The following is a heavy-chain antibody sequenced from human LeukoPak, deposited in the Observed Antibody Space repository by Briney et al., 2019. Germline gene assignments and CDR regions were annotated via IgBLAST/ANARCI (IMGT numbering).Heavy chain of an antibody. CDR3: ARDRITGTTDWFDP. CDR1: GYTFTLYY. D-gene: IGHD1-7*01. V-gene: IGHV1-2*02. Sequence: ASVKVSCKASGYTFTLYYMHWVRQAPGQGLEWMGWINPNSGGTNYAQKFQGRVTMTRDTSISTAYMELSRLRSDDTAVYYGARDRITGTTDWFDPWGEGTLVTVSS. J-gene: IGHJ5*02. CDR2: INPNSGGT.